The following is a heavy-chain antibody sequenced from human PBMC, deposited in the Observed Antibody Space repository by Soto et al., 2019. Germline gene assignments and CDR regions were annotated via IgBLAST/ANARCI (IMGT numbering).Heavy chain of an antibody. J-gene: IGHJ4*02. CDR1: GGSFSGYY. D-gene: IGHD6-25*01. CDR3: ASGSRLQGTLYYFDY. Sequence: SETLSLTCAVYGGSFSGYYWSWIRQPPGKGLEWIGEINHSGSTNYNPSLKSRVTISVDTSKNQFSLKLSSVTAADTAVYYCASGSRLQGTLYYFDYWGQGTLVTVSS. CDR2: INHSGST. V-gene: IGHV4-34*01.